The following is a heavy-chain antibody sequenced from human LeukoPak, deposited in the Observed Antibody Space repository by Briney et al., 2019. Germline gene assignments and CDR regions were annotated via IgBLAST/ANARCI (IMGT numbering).Heavy chain of an antibody. CDR2: ISSSSSYI. J-gene: IGHJ4*02. CDR3: AREGGYSYGYGGVFDY. CDR1: GFTFSSYS. V-gene: IGHV3-21*01. Sequence: PGGSLRLSCAASGFTFSSYSMNWVRQAPGNGLEWVSSISSSSSYIYYADSVKGRFTISRDNAKNSLYLQMNSLRAEDTAVYYCAREGGYSYGYGGVFDYWGQGTLVTVSS. D-gene: IGHD5-18*01.